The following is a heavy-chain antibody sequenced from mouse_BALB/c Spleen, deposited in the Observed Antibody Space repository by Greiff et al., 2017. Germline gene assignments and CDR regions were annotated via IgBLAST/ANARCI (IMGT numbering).Heavy chain of an antibody. CDR1: GYTFTSYV. J-gene: IGHJ2*01. CDR3: ARGGLLRHLPYYFDY. V-gene: IGHV1-14*01. Sequence: EVQLQQSGPELVKPGASVKMSCKASGYTFTSYVMHWVKQKPGQGLEWIGYINPYNDGTKYNEKFKGKATLTSDKSSSTAYMELSSLTSEDSAVYYCARGGLLRHLPYYFDYWGQGTTLTVSS. D-gene: IGHD1-2*01. CDR2: INPYNDGT.